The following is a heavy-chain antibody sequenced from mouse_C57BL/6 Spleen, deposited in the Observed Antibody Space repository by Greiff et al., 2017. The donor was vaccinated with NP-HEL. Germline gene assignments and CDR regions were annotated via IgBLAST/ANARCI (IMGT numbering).Heavy chain of an antibody. Sequence: QVQLKESGAELVRPGASVTLSCKASGYTFTDYEMHWVKQTPVHGLEWIGAIDPETGGTAYNQKFKGKAILTADKSSSTAYMELRSLTSEDSAVYYCTREGELGRNYYFDYWGQGTTLTVSS. CDR3: TREGELGRNYYFDY. J-gene: IGHJ2*01. CDR2: IDPETGGT. V-gene: IGHV1-15*01. CDR1: GYTFTDYE. D-gene: IGHD4-1*01.